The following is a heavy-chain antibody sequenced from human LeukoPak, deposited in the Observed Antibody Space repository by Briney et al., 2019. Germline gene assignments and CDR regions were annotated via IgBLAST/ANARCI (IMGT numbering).Heavy chain of an antibody. CDR3: ARADLIAAAYNDY. CDR1: GFTFSSYA. V-gene: IGHV3-64*01. Sequence: GGSLRLSCAASGFTFSSYAMHWVRQAPGKGLEYVSAISSNGGSTYYANSVKGRFTISRDNSKNTLYLQMGSLRAEDMAVYYCARADLIAAAYNDYWGQGTLVTVSS. D-gene: IGHD6-13*01. J-gene: IGHJ4*02. CDR2: ISSNGGST.